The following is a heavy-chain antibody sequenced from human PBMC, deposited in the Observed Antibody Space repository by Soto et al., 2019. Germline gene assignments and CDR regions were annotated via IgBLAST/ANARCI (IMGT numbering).Heavy chain of an antibody. J-gene: IGHJ4*02. CDR2: IYHSGST. CDR3: ARVYQTAMAPFDY. V-gene: IGHV4-4*02. Sequence: SETLSLTCAVSGGSISSSNWWSGVRQPPGKGLEWIGEIYHSGSTNYNPSLKSRVTISVDKSKNQFSLKLSSVTAADTAVYYCARVYQTAMAPFDYWGQGTLVTVSS. D-gene: IGHD5-18*01. CDR1: GGSISSSNW.